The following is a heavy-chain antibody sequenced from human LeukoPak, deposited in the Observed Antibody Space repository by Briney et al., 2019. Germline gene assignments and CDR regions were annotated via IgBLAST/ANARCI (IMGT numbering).Heavy chain of an antibody. CDR1: GYTFTGYY. Sequence: ASVKVSCKASGYTFTGYYMHWVRQAPGQRLEWMGWINPNSGGTNYAQKFQGRVTMTRDTSISTAYMELSRLRSDDTAVYYCARAHDYINYYYYYMDVWGKGTTVTVSS. CDR3: ARAHDYINYYYYYMDV. V-gene: IGHV1-2*02. J-gene: IGHJ6*03. CDR2: INPNSGGT. D-gene: IGHD4/OR15-4a*01.